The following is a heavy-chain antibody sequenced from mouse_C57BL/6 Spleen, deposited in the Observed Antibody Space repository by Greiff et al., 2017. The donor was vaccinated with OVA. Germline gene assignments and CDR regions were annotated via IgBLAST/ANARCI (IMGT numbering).Heavy chain of an antibody. CDR2: ISNLAYSI. V-gene: IGHV5-15*01. CDR3: ARHGGTGTKDYFDY. J-gene: IGHJ2*01. CDR1: GFTFSDYG. Sequence: EVKLMESGGGLVQPGGSLKLSCAASGFTFSDYGMAWVRQAPRKGPEWVAFISNLAYSIYYADTVTGRFTISSENAKNTLYLEMSSLRSEDTAMYYCARHGGTGTKDYFDYWGQGTTLTVSS. D-gene: IGHD4-1*01.